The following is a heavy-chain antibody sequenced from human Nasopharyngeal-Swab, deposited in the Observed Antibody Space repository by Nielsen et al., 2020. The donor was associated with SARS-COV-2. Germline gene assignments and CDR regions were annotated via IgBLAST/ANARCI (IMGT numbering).Heavy chain of an antibody. CDR1: GYTLPELS. V-gene: IGHV1-24*01. CDR2: FVPEDGET. D-gene: IGHD6-13*01. Sequence: ASVKVSCKVSGYTLPELSMHWLRQAPGKGLEWMGCFVPEDGETIYAQKLQCRVTMTTDTSTSTAYMELRSLRSDDTAVYYCARAVFLTRKVAAAGTLGDYWGQGTLVTVSS. CDR3: ARAVFLTRKVAAAGTLGDY. J-gene: IGHJ4*02.